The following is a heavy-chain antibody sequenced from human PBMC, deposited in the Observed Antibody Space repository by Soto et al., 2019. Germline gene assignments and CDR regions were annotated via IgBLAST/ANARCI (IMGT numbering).Heavy chain of an antibody. CDR3: AREELGTPAY. V-gene: IGHV3-33*01. J-gene: IGHJ4*02. Sequence: QVQLVESGGGVVQPGRSLRLSCAASGFTFSSYGMHWVRQAPGKGLEWVAVIWYDGSNKYYADSVKGRFTISRDNSKNTLYLQMNSLRAEDTAVYYCAREELGTPAYWGQGTLVTVSS. CDR1: GFTFSSYG. D-gene: IGHD1-26*01. CDR2: IWYDGSNK.